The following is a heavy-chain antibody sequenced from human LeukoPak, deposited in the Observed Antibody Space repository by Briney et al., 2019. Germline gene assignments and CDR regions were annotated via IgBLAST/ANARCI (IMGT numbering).Heavy chain of an antibody. CDR3: ASLRGGPRVPAALFDY. Sequence: GASLKISCKASGYSFTSYWIGWVRQMPRTPLEWMGTIYPGDSDTRYSPSFQGQVTISADKSISTAYLQWSSLKASDTAMYYCASLRGGPRVPAALFDYWGQGTLVTVSS. CDR1: GYSFTSYW. CDR2: IYPGDSDT. J-gene: IGHJ4*02. D-gene: IGHD2-2*01. V-gene: IGHV5-51*01.